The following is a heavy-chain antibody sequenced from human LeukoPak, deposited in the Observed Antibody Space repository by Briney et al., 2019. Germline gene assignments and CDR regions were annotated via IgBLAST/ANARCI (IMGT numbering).Heavy chain of an antibody. D-gene: IGHD2-15*01. CDR1: GLTFSSYA. J-gene: IGHJ1*01. Sequence: PGGSLRLSCAASGLTFSSYAMSWVRQAPGKGLEWVSAISGSGGSTYYADSVKGRFTISRDNSKNTLYLQMNSLRAEDTAVYYCAKDGSRAWDIGFQHWGQGTLVTASS. CDR2: ISGSGGST. CDR3: AKDGSRAWDIGFQH. V-gene: IGHV3-23*01.